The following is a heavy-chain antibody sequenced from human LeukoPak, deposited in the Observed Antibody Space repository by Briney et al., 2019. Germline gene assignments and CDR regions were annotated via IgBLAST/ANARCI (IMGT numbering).Heavy chain of an antibody. V-gene: IGHV3-30-3*01. Sequence: GGSLRLSCAASGFTFSSYAMHWVRQAPGKGLEWVAVISYDGSNKYYADSVKGRFTISRDNSKNTLYLQMNSLRAGDTAVYYCARDRRLFAFDIWGQGTMVTVSS. CDR1: GFTFSSYA. D-gene: IGHD3-22*01. J-gene: IGHJ3*02. CDR3: ARDRRLFAFDI. CDR2: ISYDGSNK.